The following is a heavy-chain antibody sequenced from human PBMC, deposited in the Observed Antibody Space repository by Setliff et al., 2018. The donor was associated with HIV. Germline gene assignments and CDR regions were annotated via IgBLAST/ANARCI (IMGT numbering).Heavy chain of an antibody. CDR1: GFTLNELP. CDR3: ARVRYCSGGSCYGGEYWFDP. J-gene: IGHJ5*02. Sequence: ASVKVSCKISGFTLNELPIQWVRQAPAKGLEWMGGFDPEAGEIIYAQSFQDRVTMTRDTSTSTVYMELSSLRSEDTAVYYCARVRYCSGGSCYGGEYWFDPWGQGTLVTVSS. V-gene: IGHV1-24*01. D-gene: IGHD2-15*01. CDR2: FDPEAGEI.